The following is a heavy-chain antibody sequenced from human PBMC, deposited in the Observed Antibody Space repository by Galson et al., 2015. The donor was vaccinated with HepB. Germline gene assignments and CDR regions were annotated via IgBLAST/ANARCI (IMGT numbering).Heavy chain of an antibody. V-gene: IGHV5-51*03. Sequence: QSGAEVKKPGESLKISCKGSGYSFDTYWIGWVRQMPGKGLECMGIIYPGDSDIRYSPSFQGQVTMSVDKSINTAYLQWTSLKASDSAIYYCAKSCGGDCYSDAFDIWGQGTVVTVSS. J-gene: IGHJ3*02. D-gene: IGHD2-21*01. CDR2: IYPGDSDI. CDR1: GYSFDTYW. CDR3: AKSCGGDCYSDAFDI.